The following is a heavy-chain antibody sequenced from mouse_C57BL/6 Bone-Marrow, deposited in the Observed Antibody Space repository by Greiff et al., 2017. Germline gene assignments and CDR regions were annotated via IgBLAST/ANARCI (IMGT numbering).Heavy chain of an antibody. Sequence: QVQLQQPGAELVRPGSSVKLSCKASGYTFTSYWMHWVKQRPIQGLEWIGNIDPSDSETHYNQKFKDKATLTVDKSSSTAYMQLSSLTSEDSAVYYCARSGTMVTTRVYYAMDYWGQGTSVTVSS. J-gene: IGHJ4*01. CDR2: IDPSDSET. CDR1: GYTFTSYW. CDR3: ARSGTMVTTRVYYAMDY. V-gene: IGHV1-52*01. D-gene: IGHD2-2*01.